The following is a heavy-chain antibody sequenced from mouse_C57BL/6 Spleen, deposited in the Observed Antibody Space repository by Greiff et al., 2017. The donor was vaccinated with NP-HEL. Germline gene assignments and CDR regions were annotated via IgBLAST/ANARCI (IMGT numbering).Heavy chain of an antibody. V-gene: IGHV1-52*01. CDR2: IDPSDSET. CDR3: ARSGGNTYFDY. D-gene: IGHD2-1*01. CDR1: GYTFTSYW. J-gene: IGHJ2*01. Sequence: QVQLQQPGAELVRPGSSVKLSCKASGYTFTSYWMHWVKQRPIQGLEWIGNIDPSDSETHYNQKFKDKATLTVDKSSSTAYMQLSSLTSEDSAVYYCARSGGNTYFDYWGQGTTLTVSS.